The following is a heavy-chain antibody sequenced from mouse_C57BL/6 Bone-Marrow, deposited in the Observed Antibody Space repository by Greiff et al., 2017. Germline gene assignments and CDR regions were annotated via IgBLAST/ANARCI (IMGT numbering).Heavy chain of an antibody. CDR2: IDPSDSYT. CDR3: ARGGLETAMDY. CDR1: GYTFTSYW. D-gene: IGHD3-1*01. Sequence: QVQLQQPGAELVRPGTSVKLSCKASGYTFTSYWMHWVKQRPGQGLEWIGVIDPSDSYTNYNQKFKGKATLTVDTSSSPAYMQLSSLTSEDSAVYYCARGGLETAMDYWGQGTSVTVSS. J-gene: IGHJ4*01. V-gene: IGHV1-59*01.